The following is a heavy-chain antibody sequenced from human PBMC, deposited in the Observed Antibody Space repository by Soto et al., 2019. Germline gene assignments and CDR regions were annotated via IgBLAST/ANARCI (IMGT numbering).Heavy chain of an antibody. D-gene: IGHD4-17*01. CDR3: AKGVCGYGGHEAY. J-gene: IGHJ4*02. CDR2: ISGSGGST. Sequence: EVQLLESGGGLVQPGGSLRLSCAASGFTFSSYAMSWVRQAPGKGLEWVSAISGSGGSTYYADSVKGRFTISRDNYKNTLYLQMNSLGAEDTAVYYCAKGVCGYGGHEAYWGQGTLVTVSS. CDR1: GFTFSSYA. V-gene: IGHV3-23*01.